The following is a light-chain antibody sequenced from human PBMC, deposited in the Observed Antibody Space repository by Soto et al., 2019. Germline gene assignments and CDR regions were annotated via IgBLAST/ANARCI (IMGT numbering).Light chain of an antibody. Sequence: DIQMTQSPSTLSASVGDRVTITCRASQSVSRWLAWYQQKPGKAPKLLIYKASTLESGVPSRFSGSGSGTEFALAISSLQPDDSANYYCQQYNDNWTFGQGTKVEIK. CDR3: QQYNDNWT. CDR1: QSVSRW. V-gene: IGKV1-5*03. CDR2: KAS. J-gene: IGKJ1*01.